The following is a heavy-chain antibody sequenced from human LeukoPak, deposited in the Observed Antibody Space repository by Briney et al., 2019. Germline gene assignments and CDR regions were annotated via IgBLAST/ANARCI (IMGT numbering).Heavy chain of an antibody. D-gene: IGHD5-12*01. Sequence: GSLRLSCAASGFTVSSNYMSWVRQAPGKGLEWVSVIYSGDSTYYADSVKGRFSISGDNSKNTLYLQMNSLRAEDTAVYYCARAAPYSGDDYSDYWGQGTLVTVSS. V-gene: IGHV3-53*01. CDR3: ARAAPYSGDDYSDY. CDR1: GFTVSSNY. J-gene: IGHJ4*02. CDR2: IYSGDST.